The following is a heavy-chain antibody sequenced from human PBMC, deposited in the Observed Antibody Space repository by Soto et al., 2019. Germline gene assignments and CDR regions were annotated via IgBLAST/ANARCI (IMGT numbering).Heavy chain of an antibody. CDR3: ARRMIAVAGNYYYDGMDV. D-gene: IGHD6-19*01. CDR2: IYYSGST. V-gene: IGHV4-39*01. Sequence: PETLSLTCTVSGGSISSSSYYWGWIRQPPGKGLEWIGSIYYSGSTYYNPSLKSRVTISVDTSKNQFSLKLSSVTAADTAVYYCARRMIAVAGNYYYDGMDVWAQGTTVTVSS. CDR1: GGSISSSSYY. J-gene: IGHJ6*02.